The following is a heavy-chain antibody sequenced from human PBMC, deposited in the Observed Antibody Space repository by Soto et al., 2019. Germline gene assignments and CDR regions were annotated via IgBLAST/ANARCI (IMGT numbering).Heavy chain of an antibody. V-gene: IGHV3-23*01. CDR2: ISASGAYT. J-gene: IGHJ4*02. CDR1: GFTFSSYA. D-gene: IGHD6-6*01. Sequence: GSLRLPCAASGFTFSSYAVSWARQTPGKGLEWVSTISASGAYTYYVDSVKGRFTISRDNSRNTLYLQMRSLRAGDTATYYCAKEVIAARPYYFDYWGQGTLVTVSS. CDR3: AKEVIAARPYYFDY.